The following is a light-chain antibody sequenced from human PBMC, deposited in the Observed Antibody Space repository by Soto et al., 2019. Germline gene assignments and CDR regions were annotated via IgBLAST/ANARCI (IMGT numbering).Light chain of an antibody. Sequence: DIQMTQSPSTLSASVGDRVTITCRASHSISSWLAWYQQKPGKAPKLLIYKASSLESGVPSRFSGSGSGTEFTLTISSLRPDDFATYYCQQYNSYSPWTFGQGTKVDIK. J-gene: IGKJ1*01. CDR1: HSISSW. CDR2: KAS. CDR3: QQYNSYSPWT. V-gene: IGKV1-5*03.